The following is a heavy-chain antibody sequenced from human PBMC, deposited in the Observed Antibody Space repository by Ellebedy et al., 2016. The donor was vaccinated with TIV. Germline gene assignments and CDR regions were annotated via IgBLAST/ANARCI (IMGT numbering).Heavy chain of an antibody. Sequence: GSLRLXXTVSGGSISSYYWSWIRQPAGKGLEWIGRIYTSGSTNYNPSLKSRVTMSVDTSKNQFSLKLSSVTAADTAVYYCARQHIVVVPAAPGGSYYYYYMDVWGKGTTVTVSS. V-gene: IGHV4-4*07. CDR2: IYTSGST. J-gene: IGHJ6*03. CDR1: GGSISSYY. CDR3: ARQHIVVVPAAPGGSYYYYYMDV. D-gene: IGHD2-2*01.